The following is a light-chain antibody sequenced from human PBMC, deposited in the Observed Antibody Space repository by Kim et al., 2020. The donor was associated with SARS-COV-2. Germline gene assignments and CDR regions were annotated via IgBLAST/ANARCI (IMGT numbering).Light chain of an antibody. CDR2: AAS. CDR3: HQYYGSPLT. Sequence: IRMTQSPSLLSASTGDRVTITCRASQGISSYLAWYQQKPGKAPKVLIHAASTLQSGVPSRFSGSGSGTEFSLTISCLQSEDFATFYYHQYYGSPLTFGGGTKVDIK. J-gene: IGKJ4*01. V-gene: IGKV1-8*01. CDR1: QGISSY.